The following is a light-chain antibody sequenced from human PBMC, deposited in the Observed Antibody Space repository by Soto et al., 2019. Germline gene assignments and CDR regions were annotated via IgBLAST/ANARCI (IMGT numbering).Light chain of an antibody. Sequence: QSALTQPASVSASPGQSITISCTGTSSDVGGYKYVSWYQQYPGKAPKLIMYEVSNRPSGISNRFSGSKSGNTASLTITGLRAEDEGDYYCTSYTSSSTPYVFGAGTKLTVL. V-gene: IGLV2-14*01. CDR3: TSYTSSSTPYV. CDR1: SSDVGGYKY. J-gene: IGLJ1*01. CDR2: EVS.